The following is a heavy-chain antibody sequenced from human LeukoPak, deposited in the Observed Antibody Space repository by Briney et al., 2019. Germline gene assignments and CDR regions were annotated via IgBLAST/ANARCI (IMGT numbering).Heavy chain of an antibody. D-gene: IGHD6-13*01. CDR2: IYYSGST. CDR1: GGSISSSSYY. V-gene: IGHV4-39*07. Sequence: SETLSLTCTVSGGSISSSSYYWGWIRQPPGKGLEWIGSIYYSGSTYYNPSLKSRVIISIDRSKNQFSLKLSSVTAADTAVFYCARGVGSSSWYYFDYWGQGTLVTVSS. CDR3: ARGVGSSSWYYFDY. J-gene: IGHJ4*02.